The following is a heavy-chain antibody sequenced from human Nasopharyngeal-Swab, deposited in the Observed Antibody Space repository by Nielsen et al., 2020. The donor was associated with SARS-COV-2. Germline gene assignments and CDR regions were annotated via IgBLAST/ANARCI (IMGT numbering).Heavy chain of an antibody. V-gene: IGHV3-23*01. CDR2: VSGSGKIT. D-gene: IGHD1-26*01. CDR1: GFTFKNNA. CDR3: AKGGSLSGSWD. J-gene: IGHJ4*02. Sequence: GGSLRLSCLASGFTFKNNAMTWVRQAPGKGLEWVSTVSGSGKITYYADSVKGRFTISRDNSKNTLFLQMSSLRDEDTAVYYCAKGGSLSGSWDWGQGTLVTVSS.